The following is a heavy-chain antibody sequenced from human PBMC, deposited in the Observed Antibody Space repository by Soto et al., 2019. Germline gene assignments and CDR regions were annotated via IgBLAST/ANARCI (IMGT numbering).Heavy chain of an antibody. CDR3: AKSRTPVVPAALVDY. CDR2: ISGSGGTT. Sequence: VQLLESGGGFIQPGGSLRLSCAASGFTFSSYAMTWVRQAPGKGLEWVSGISGSGGTTYYAGSVKGRFTISRDNSKNTLYLQMSSLRAEDTAVYYCAKSRTPVVPAALVDYWGQGALVTVSS. V-gene: IGHV3-23*01. D-gene: IGHD2-2*01. J-gene: IGHJ4*02. CDR1: GFTFSSYA.